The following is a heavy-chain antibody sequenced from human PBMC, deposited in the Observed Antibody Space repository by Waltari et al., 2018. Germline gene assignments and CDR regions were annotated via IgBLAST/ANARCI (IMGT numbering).Heavy chain of an antibody. CDR1: GSSLTSVYY. V-gene: IGHV4-38-2*02. CDR3: ARGGTYYDFWSGDYTFDY. Sequence: VQLQNSGPALVTPSETLSLPCTVSGSSLTSVYYTGLIRQPPGKGLGWIGSIYHSGSTYYNPSLKSRVTIAVDTSKNQCSLKLSSVNAADTAVYYCARGGTYYDFWSGDYTFDYWGQGTLVTVSS. CDR2: IYHSGST. D-gene: IGHD3-3*01. J-gene: IGHJ4*02.